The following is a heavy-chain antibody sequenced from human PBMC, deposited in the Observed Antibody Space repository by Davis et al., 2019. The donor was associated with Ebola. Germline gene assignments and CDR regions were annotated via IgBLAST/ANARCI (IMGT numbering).Heavy chain of an antibody. CDR1: GYSFNSYG. J-gene: IGHJ4*02. Sequence: ASVKVSCKASGYSFNSYGVSWVRQAPGQGLEWMGWISTFNGNTNYAQKLQGRVTMTTDTSTSTAYMDLRNLRSDDTAVYYCARVWGMFAHADWWGQGTLVTVSS. CDR2: ISTFNGNT. V-gene: IGHV1-18*01. D-gene: IGHD3-16*01. CDR3: ARVWGMFAHADW.